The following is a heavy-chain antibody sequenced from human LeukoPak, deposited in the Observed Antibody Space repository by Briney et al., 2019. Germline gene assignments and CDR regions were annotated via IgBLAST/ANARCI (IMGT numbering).Heavy chain of an antibody. CDR2: ISSNGGST. CDR3: VSSGSLNFDI. J-gene: IGHJ3*02. CDR1: GFIYSSYA. V-gene: IGHV3-64D*06. Sequence: PGGSLSLSCLASGFIYSSYAMHWVRQAPGKGLEYVSAISSNGGSTYYADSVKGRFTISRDNSKNTLYLQMSSLRAEDTAVYYCVSSGSLNFDIWGQGTMVTVSS. D-gene: IGHD3-10*01.